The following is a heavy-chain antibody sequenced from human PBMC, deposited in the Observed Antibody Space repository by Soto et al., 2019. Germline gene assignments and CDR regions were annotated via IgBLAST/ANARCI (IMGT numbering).Heavy chain of an antibody. J-gene: IGHJ4*02. V-gene: IGHV1-58*02. Sequence: SVKVSCKASGFTFTSSAMQWVRQARGQRLEWIGWIVVGGGNTNYAQKFQERVTITRDMSTSTAYMELSSLRSEDTAVYYCAAASYDFWSGYYRFDYWGQGTLVTVSS. CDR1: GFTFTSSA. D-gene: IGHD3-3*01. CDR2: IVVGGGNT. CDR3: AAASYDFWSGYYRFDY.